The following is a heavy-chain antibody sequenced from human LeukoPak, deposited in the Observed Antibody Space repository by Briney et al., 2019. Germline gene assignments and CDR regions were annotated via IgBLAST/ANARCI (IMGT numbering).Heavy chain of an antibody. J-gene: IGHJ4*02. V-gene: IGHV4-4*07. CDR3: ASGWELPTFDY. Sequence: SETLSLTCTVSGGSINSYYWSWIRQPAGKGLEWIGRIFTSGSTNYNPSLKSRVTMSVDTSKNQFSLKLSSVTAADTAVYYCASGWELPTFDYWGQGTLVTVSS. CDR1: GGSINSYY. D-gene: IGHD1-26*01. CDR2: IFTSGST.